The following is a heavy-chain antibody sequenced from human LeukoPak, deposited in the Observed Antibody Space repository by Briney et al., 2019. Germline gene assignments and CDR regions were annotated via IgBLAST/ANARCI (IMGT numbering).Heavy chain of an antibody. CDR3: AREGDHYENDAFYFHDGFDV. CDR2: IWYDGSNK. V-gene: IGHV3-33*01. CDR1: GITFSTYG. J-gene: IGHJ3*01. D-gene: IGHD3-16*01. Sequence: GGSLRLSCAASGITFSTYGMHWVRQAPGKGLEWVAVIWYDGSNKYYADSVKGRFTISRDNSKNTLYLQMNSLRAEDTAVYYCAREGDHYENDAFYFHDGFDVWGQGTTVIVSA.